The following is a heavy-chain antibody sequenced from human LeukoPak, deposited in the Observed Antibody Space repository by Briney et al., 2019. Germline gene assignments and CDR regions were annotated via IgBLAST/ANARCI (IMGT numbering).Heavy chain of an antibody. CDR1: GGSISSSSYY. Sequence: PSETLSLTCTVSGGSISSSSYYWSWIRQPPGRGLEWIGYIFYSGSTNYNPSLKSRVTISVDTSKNQFSLNLISLTAADTAVYYCARGGGVRGVRAIWDDAFDIWGQGTMVTVSS. V-gene: IGHV4-61*01. D-gene: IGHD3-10*01. J-gene: IGHJ3*02. CDR3: ARGGGVRGVRAIWDDAFDI. CDR2: IFYSGST.